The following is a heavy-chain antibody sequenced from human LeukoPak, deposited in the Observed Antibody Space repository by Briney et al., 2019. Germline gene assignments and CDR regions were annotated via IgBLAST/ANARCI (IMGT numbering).Heavy chain of an antibody. D-gene: IGHD2-2*01. CDR2: TAGADDVI. CDR3: ARYCSTTSCDSPDAFDI. Sequence: PGGSLRLSCAVSGLTFSDYRMTWVRQAPEKRLEWVAVTAGADDVIQYADSVKGRFTISRDNPKNTLYLQMNSLRAEDTAVYYCARYCSTTSCDSPDAFDIWGHGTVVTVSS. CDR1: GLTFSDYR. J-gene: IGHJ3*02. V-gene: IGHV3-23*01.